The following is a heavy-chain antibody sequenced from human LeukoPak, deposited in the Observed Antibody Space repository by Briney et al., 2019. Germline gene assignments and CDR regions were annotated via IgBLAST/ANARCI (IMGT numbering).Heavy chain of an antibody. Sequence: PSETLSLTCAVYGGSFSGYYWSWIRQPPGKGLEWIGEINHSGSTNYNPSLKSRVTISVDTSKNQFSLKLSSVTAADTAVYYCASAKSGGYAYWGQGTLVTVSS. CDR2: INHSGST. D-gene: IGHD1-26*01. J-gene: IGHJ4*02. CDR3: ASAKSGGYAY. CDR1: GGSFSGYY. V-gene: IGHV4-34*01.